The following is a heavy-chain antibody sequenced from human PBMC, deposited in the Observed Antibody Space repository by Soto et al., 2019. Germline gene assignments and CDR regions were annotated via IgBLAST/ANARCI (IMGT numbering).Heavy chain of an antibody. CDR2: IYYSGST. Sequence: SSETLSLTCTVSGGSISSYYWSWIRQPPGKGLEWIGYIYYSGSTNYNPSLKSRVTISVDTSKNQFSLKLSSVTAADTAVYYCARHSSMGLGPWGQGTLVTVSS. CDR3: ARHSSMGLGP. CDR1: GGSISSYY. J-gene: IGHJ5*02. V-gene: IGHV4-59*08. D-gene: IGHD3-16*01.